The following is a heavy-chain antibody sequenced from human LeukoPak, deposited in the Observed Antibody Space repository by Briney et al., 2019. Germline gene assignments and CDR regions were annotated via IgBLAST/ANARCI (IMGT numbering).Heavy chain of an antibody. V-gene: IGHV4-59*01. CDR3: ARLLGYCSGGSCSSEY. CDR1: GGSISGYY. D-gene: IGHD2-15*01. CDR2: IYYSGST. Sequence: SETLSLTCTVSGGSISGYYWSWIRQPPGKGLQWIGYIYYSGSTNYNPSLKSRVTISVDTSKDQFSLKLSSVTAADTAVYYCARLLGYCSGGSCSSEYWGQGTLVTVSS. J-gene: IGHJ4*02.